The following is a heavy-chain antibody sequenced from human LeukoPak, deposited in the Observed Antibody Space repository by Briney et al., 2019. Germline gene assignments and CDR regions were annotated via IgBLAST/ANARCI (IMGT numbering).Heavy chain of an antibody. CDR1: GGSISSYY. CDR3: ASSYSSGWFRHYYYYGMDV. Sequence: SSETLSLTCTVSGGSISSYYWSWIRQPPGKGLEWIGYIYYSGSTNYNPSLKSRVTISLDTSKNQFSLKLSSVTAADTAVYYCASSYSSGWFRHYYYYGMDVWGQGTTVTVSS. D-gene: IGHD6-19*01. J-gene: IGHJ6*02. V-gene: IGHV4-59*08. CDR2: IYYSGST.